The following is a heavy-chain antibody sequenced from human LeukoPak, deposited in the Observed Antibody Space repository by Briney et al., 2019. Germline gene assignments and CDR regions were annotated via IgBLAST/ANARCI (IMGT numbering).Heavy chain of an antibody. CDR3: ARGARGLVVPAARNWFDP. V-gene: IGHV4-34*01. CDR1: GGSFSGYY. CDR2: INHGGST. Sequence: PSQTLSLTCAVYGGSFSGYYSGWIRQPPGKGLEWIGEINHGGSTNDNPSLKSRVTISVDTSKNQFSLKLSSVTAADTAVYYCARGARGLVVPAARNWFDPWGQGTLVTVSS. D-gene: IGHD2-2*01. J-gene: IGHJ5*02.